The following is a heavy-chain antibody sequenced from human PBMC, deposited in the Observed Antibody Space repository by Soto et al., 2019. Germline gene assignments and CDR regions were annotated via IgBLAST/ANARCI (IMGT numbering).Heavy chain of an antibody. CDR3: ARGPAIYCSGGSCYPIDY. V-gene: IGHV1-2*02. J-gene: IGHJ4*02. Sequence: SVKVSCKASGYTFTGYYMHWVRQAPGQGLEWMGWINPNSGGTNYAQKFQGRVTMTRDTSISTAYMELSRLRSDDTAVYYCARGPAIYCSGGSCYPIDYWGQGTLVTVSS. CDR2: INPNSGGT. D-gene: IGHD2-15*01. CDR1: GYTFTGYY.